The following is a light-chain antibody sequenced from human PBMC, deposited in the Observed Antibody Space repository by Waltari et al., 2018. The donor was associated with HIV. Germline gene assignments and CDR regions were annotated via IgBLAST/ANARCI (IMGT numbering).Light chain of an antibody. CDR2: KAS. V-gene: IGKV1-5*03. Sequence: DFQMTQSPATLSASVGDRVTITCSASQSISSWLAWYQQKPGKAPKVLIYKASSLGSGVPSRFSGSGSGTEFTLTISSLQPADFATYYCQQYDSYPLTFGGGTKVEIK. J-gene: IGKJ4*01. CDR3: QQYDSYPLT. CDR1: QSISSW.